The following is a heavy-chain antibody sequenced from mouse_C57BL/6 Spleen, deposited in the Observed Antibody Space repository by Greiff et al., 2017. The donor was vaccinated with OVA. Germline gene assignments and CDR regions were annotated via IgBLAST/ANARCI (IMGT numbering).Heavy chain of an antibody. CDR3: ARAGDYDGGAY. CDR1: GYTFTSYW. J-gene: IGHJ3*01. D-gene: IGHD2-4*01. CDR2: IHPADGYT. V-gene: IGHV1-69*01. Sequence: QVQLQQPGAELVMPGASVKLSCKASGYTFTSYWMHWVKQRPGQGLEWIGVIHPADGYTNYNKKFKGKATLTVDKSSSTAYMQLSSLTSEDSAVDYCARAGDYDGGAYWGQGTLVTVSA.